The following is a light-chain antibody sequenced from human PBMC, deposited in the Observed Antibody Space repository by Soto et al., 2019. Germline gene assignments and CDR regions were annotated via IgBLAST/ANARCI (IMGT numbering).Light chain of an antibody. CDR3: SSYTSSSTPV. J-gene: IGLJ1*01. CDR1: SSDVGGYNY. CDR2: DVS. V-gene: IGLV2-14*01. Sequence: QSALTQPASVSGSPGQSITISCTGTSSDVGGYNYVSWYQQHPGKAPKLMIYDVSNRPSGVSNRFSGSKSGNTASLTISGFQAEDEADYYCSSYTSSSTPVFGTGTKVTAL.